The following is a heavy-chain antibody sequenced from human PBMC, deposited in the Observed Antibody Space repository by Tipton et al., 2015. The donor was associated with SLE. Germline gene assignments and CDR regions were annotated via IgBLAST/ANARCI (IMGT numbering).Heavy chain of an antibody. CDR1: GFTFSNAW. Sequence: GSLRLSCAASGFTFSNAWMSWVRQAPGKGLEWVGRIKSKTDGGTTDYAATVKGRFTISRDDSKNTLYLQMNSLKTEDTAVYYCTTHYGSGSYYNGGEDYWGQGTLVTVSS. D-gene: IGHD3-10*01. V-gene: IGHV3-15*01. J-gene: IGHJ4*02. CDR3: TTHYGSGSYYNGGEDY. CDR2: IKSKTDGGTT.